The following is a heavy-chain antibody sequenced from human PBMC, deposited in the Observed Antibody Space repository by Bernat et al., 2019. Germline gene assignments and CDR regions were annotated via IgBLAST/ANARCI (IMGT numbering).Heavy chain of an antibody. CDR2: MNPNSGNT. J-gene: IGHJ4*02. CDR1: EYTFTSYD. D-gene: IGHD4-17*01. CDR3: ARTNGDYVEYFDY. V-gene: IGHV1-18*01. Sequence: SEYTFTSYDINWVRQATGQGLEWMGWMNPNSGNTNYAQKLQGRVTMTTDTSTSTDYMELRSLRSDDTAVYYCARTNGDYVEYFDYWGQG.